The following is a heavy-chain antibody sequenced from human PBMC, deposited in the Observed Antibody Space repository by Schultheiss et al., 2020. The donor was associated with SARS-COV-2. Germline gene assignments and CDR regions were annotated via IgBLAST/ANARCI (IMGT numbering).Heavy chain of an antibody. J-gene: IGHJ4*02. CDR2: INHSGST. D-gene: IGHD3-10*01. Sequence: GSLRLSCAVYGGSFSGYYWSWIRQPPGKGLEWIGEINHSGSTNYNPSLKSRVTISVDTSKNQFSLKLSSVTAADTAVYYCARGWTYYYGSGSYYLDYWGQGTLVTVSS. V-gene: IGHV4-34*01. CDR3: ARGWTYYYGSGSYYLDY. CDR1: GGSFSGYY.